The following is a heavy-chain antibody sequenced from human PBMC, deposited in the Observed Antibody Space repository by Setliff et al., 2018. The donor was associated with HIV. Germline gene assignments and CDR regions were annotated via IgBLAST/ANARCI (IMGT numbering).Heavy chain of an antibody. Sequence: ASVKVSCKASGYNFTDYDINWVRQATGQGLEWMGVINPSGGITTYAQKFQGRVTVTKDTSTSTVYMELRSIRSEDTAVYFCASAPLTTVTTGPRYYLDYWGQGTLVTVSS. V-gene: IGHV1-46*01. CDR3: ASAPLTTVTTGPRYYLDY. D-gene: IGHD4-17*01. J-gene: IGHJ4*02. CDR2: INPSGGIT. CDR1: GYNFTDYD.